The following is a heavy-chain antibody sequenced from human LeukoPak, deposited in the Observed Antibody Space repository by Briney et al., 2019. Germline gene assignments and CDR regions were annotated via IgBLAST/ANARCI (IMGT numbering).Heavy chain of an antibody. J-gene: IGHJ4*02. CDR1: GFTLNNYA. D-gene: IGHD6-19*01. CDR3: ARGARSVSSGHFDY. V-gene: IGHV3-30-3*01. Sequence: GGSLRLSCAASGFTLNNYAMHWVRQAPGKGLEWVAVISYDGSNKYYADSVRGRFTTSRDNSKNTLYLQMNSLRAEDTAVYYCARGARSVSSGHFDYWGQGTLVTVSS. CDR2: ISYDGSNK.